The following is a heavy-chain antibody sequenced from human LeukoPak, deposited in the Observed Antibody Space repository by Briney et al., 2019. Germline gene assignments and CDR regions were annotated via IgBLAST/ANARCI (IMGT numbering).Heavy chain of an antibody. Sequence: PSETLSLTCTVSGGSISSSSYYWGWVRQPPGKGLEWIGSIYYSGSTYYNPSLKSRVTISVDTSKNQFSLKLSSVTAADTAVYYCAGDSRYFDYWGQGTLVTVSS. CDR2: IYYSGST. CDR1: GGSISSSSYY. V-gene: IGHV4-39*02. J-gene: IGHJ4*02. CDR3: AGDSRYFDY.